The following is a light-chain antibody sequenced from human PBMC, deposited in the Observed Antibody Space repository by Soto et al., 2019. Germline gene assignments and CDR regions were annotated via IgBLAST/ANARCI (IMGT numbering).Light chain of an antibody. Sequence: ELTQSPAMLSLSPGERATLSCRASQNVRSFLAWYQQKPGQAPRLLIYDAFTRATDIPARFSGSGSGTDFTRTISSLEPEDFAVYYCQHRSAWPPTFGGGTKVEIK. J-gene: IGKJ4*01. CDR2: DAF. V-gene: IGKV3-11*01. CDR1: QNVRSF. CDR3: QHRSAWPPT.